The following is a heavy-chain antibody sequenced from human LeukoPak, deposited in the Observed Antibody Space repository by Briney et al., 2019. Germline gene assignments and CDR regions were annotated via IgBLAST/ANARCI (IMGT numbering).Heavy chain of an antibody. V-gene: IGHV1-2*02. CDR3: ARAQSLTAPAGTFANS. Sequence: GASVKVSCKASGYTFTGYFLHWVRRAPGQGFEWMGWINPNSGDTSYTQTFQGRVTMTRDRSISTAYMELSSLRSDDTAVYYCARAQSLTAPAGTFANSWGQGTLVTVSS. D-gene: IGHD6-13*01. CDR2: INPNSGDT. J-gene: IGHJ4*02. CDR1: GYTFTGYF.